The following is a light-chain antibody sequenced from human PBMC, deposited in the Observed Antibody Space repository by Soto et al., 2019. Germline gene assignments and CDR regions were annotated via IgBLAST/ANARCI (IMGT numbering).Light chain of an antibody. CDR1: SRDIGTSNL. V-gene: IGLV2-14*02. CDR2: EVT. J-gene: IGLJ1*01. Sequence: QSALTQAASVSGSPGQSITISCTGTSRDIGTSNLVSWYQQYPGKAPKLMIYEVTKRPSGISYRFSGSKSGNTASLTISGLQAEDEADYYCSSYTSSSTGVFGTGTKVTVL. CDR3: SSYTSSSTGV.